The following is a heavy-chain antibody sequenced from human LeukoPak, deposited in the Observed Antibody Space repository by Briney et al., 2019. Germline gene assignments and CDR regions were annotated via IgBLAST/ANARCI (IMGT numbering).Heavy chain of an antibody. CDR2: INPNSGGT. CDR1: GYTFTGYY. V-gene: IGHV1-2*06. Sequence: GASVKVSCKASGYTFTGYYMHWVRQAPGQGLEWMGRINPNSGGTNYAQKFQGRATMTRDTSISTAYMELSRLRSDDTAVYYCARDRYYDILTGYYSLWGQGTLVTVSS. J-gene: IGHJ4*02. CDR3: ARDRYYDILTGYYSL. D-gene: IGHD3-9*01.